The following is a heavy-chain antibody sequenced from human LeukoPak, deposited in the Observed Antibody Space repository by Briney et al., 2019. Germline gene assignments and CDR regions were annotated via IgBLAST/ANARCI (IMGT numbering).Heavy chain of an antibody. CDR3: ASETSGIYLNY. CDR2: ISYTGNT. J-gene: IGHJ4*02. V-gene: IGHV4-31*03. CDR1: GASISSGSYY. Sequence: SETLSLTCTVSGASISSGSYYWNWVRQHPGKGREWIGYISYTGNTYYNPSLKSRVTISVHAFKNQFSLKLSSVTAADTAVYYCASETSGIYLNYWGQGTLVTVSS. D-gene: IGHD1-26*01.